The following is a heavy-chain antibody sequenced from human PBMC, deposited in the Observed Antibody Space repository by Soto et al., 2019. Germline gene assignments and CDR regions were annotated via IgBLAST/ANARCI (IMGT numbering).Heavy chain of an antibody. CDR3: ATALITIFGVVSVIDP. Sequence: GASVKVSCKASGYTFTSYYMHWVRQAPGQGLEWMGIINPSGGSTSYAQKFQGRVTMTRDTSTSTVYMELSSLRSEDTAVHYCATALITIFGVVSVIDPWGQGTLVTVSS. J-gene: IGHJ5*02. CDR1: GYTFTSYY. V-gene: IGHV1-46*03. D-gene: IGHD3-3*01. CDR2: INPSGGST.